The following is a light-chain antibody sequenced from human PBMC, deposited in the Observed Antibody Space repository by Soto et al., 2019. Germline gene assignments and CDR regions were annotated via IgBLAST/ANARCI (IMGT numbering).Light chain of an antibody. CDR2: GAS. J-gene: IGKJ1*01. CDR1: QSVSSSY. V-gene: IGKV3-20*01. Sequence: EIVLTQSPGTLSLSPGERATLSCRASQSVSSSYLAWYQRKPGQAPRLLIYGASSRATGIPDRFSGSGSGTDFTLTISRLEPADFAVYYCQQYGSSPWTF. CDR3: QQYGSSPWT.